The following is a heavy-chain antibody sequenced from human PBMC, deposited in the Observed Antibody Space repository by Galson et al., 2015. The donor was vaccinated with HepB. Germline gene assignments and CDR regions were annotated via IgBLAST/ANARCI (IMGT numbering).Heavy chain of an antibody. V-gene: IGHV1-8*01. Sequence: SVKVSCKASGYTFISYDINWVRQATGRGLEWMGWMNPNSGNTGYAQKFQGRVTMTRNTSISTAYMELNSLSTEDTAFYYCAKDMRGRSDWFLFPLDYWGQGTLVTVSS. J-gene: IGHJ4*02. D-gene: IGHD3-9*01. CDR3: AKDMRGRSDWFLFPLDY. CDR2: MNPNSGNT. CDR1: GYTFISYD.